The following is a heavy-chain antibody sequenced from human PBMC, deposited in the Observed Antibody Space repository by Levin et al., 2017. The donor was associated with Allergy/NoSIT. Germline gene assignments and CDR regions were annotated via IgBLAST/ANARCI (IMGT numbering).Heavy chain of an antibody. Sequence: LSLTCAASGFTFDDYAMHWVRQAPGKGLEWVSGISWNSGSIGYADSVKGRFTIFRDNAKNFLYLQMNSLRTEDTALYYCARDNIGLPDAFDIWGQGTMVIVSS. J-gene: IGHJ3*02. V-gene: IGHV3-9*01. CDR3: ARDNIGLPDAFDI. CDR2: ISWNSGSI. CDR1: GFTFDDYA. D-gene: IGHD3-10*01.